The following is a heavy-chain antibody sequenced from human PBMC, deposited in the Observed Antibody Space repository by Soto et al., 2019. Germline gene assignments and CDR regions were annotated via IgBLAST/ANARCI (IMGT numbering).Heavy chain of an antibody. V-gene: IGHV4-39*01. CDR2: MYYSGST. Sequence: SETLSLTCAVSGASVSSRSHYWGWVRQPPGKGLEWIGSMYYSGSTYYNPSLKSRVTISVDTSKNQFSLKLSSVTAADTAVYYCVRNIVVVTAIRWFDPWGQGTQVT. J-gene: IGHJ5*02. CDR1: GASVSSRSHY. D-gene: IGHD2-21*02. CDR3: VRNIVVVTAIRWFDP.